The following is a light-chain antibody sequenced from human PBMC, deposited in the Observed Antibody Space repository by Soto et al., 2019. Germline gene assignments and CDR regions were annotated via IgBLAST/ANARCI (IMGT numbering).Light chain of an antibody. CDR1: SSNIGNNY. CDR3: ATWDSSLSAGV. V-gene: IGLV1-51*01. J-gene: IGLJ2*01. CDR2: DND. Sequence: QSVLTQPPSVSAAPGQTVTISCSGSSSNIGNNYVSWYQQLPGTAPKLLIYDNDKRPSGIPDRFSGSKSGTSATLGVTGLQTGDEADYYCATWDSSLSAGVFGGGTKLTVL.